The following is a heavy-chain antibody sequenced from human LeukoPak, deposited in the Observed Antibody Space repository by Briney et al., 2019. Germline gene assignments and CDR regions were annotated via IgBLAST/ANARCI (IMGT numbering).Heavy chain of an antibody. D-gene: IGHD6-13*01. CDR2: IYYSGST. J-gene: IGHJ4*02. CDR1: GGSISSSSYY. V-gene: IGHV4-61*01. CDR3: ARVGGIAAFDY. Sequence: SETLSLTCTVSGGSISSSSYYWSWIRQPPGKGLEWIGYIYYSGSTNYNPSLKSRVTISVDTSKNQFSLKLSSVTAADTAVYYCARVGGIAAFDYWGQGTLVTVSS.